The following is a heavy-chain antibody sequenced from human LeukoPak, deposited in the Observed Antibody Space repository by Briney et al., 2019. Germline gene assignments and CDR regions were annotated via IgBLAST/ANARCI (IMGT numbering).Heavy chain of an antibody. D-gene: IGHD4-17*01. Sequence: SETLSLTCAVSGVSLDDYYWAWVRQTPGKGLEWIGEINHSGYTNDSPSLKSRVTLSIDTSRKQFSLNLRSVTVADAGTYYCTRMTTGRDYWGQGTLVTVSS. V-gene: IGHV4-34*01. CDR3: TRMTTGRDY. J-gene: IGHJ4*02. CDR1: GVSLDDYY. CDR2: INHSGYT.